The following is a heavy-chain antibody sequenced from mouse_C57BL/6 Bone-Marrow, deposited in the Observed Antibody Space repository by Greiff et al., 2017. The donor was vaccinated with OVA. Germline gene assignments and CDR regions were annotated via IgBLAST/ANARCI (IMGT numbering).Heavy chain of an antibody. CDR2: IYPRSGNT. J-gene: IGHJ3*01. CDR1: GYTFTSSG. CDR3: ARRRDRGFYYYGSNAFAY. V-gene: IGHV1-81*01. Sequence: VKLQESGAELARPGASVKLSCKASGYTFTSSGISWVKQRTGQGLEWIGEIYPRSGNTYYNEKFKGKATLTADKSSSTAYMELRSLTSEDSAVYFCARRRDRGFYYYGSNAFAYWGQGTLVTVSA. D-gene: IGHD1-1*01.